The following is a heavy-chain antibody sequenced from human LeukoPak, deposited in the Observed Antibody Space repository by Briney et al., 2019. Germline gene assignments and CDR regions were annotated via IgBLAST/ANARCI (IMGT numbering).Heavy chain of an antibody. CDR1: GYTFTGYY. D-gene: IGHD3-10*01. Sequence: ASVKVSCKASGYTFTGYYMHWVRQAPGQGLEWMGWINPNSGGTNYAQKFQGRVTMTRDTSISTAYMELSRLRSDDTAVYYCARVNYGSGSYHYYMDVWGKGTTVTISS. CDR2: INPNSGGT. J-gene: IGHJ6*03. V-gene: IGHV1-2*02. CDR3: ARVNYGSGSYHYYMDV.